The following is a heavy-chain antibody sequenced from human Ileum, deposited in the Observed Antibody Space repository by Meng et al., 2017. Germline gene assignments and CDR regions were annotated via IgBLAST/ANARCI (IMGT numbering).Heavy chain of an antibody. CDR3: GGRARDTRYYGDFD. V-gene: IGHV5-51*01. Sequence: GESLKISCQGSGDRFNTYWIGWARQMPGKGLEWMGIICPGYSQTQYSPSFQGQVTISADKSTNTAYLQWSSLKASDTAMYYCGGRARDTRYYGDFDWGQGTRVTVSS. D-gene: IGHD2-21*02. J-gene: IGHJ4*02. CDR1: GDRFNTYW. CDR2: ICPGYSQT.